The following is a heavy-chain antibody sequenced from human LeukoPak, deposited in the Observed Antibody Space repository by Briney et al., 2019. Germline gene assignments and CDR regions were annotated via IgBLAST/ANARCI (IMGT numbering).Heavy chain of an antibody. CDR1: GFTFNDYY. J-gene: IGHJ3*02. D-gene: IGHD2-2*02. Sequence: GGSLRLSCAASGFTFNDYYMSWIRQAPGKGLEWVSYISSGGSPIYYADSVRGRFTISRDNAKNSLYLQMNSLRAEDTAIYYCVRAIPAAVLGAFDIWGQGTMVTVSS. CDR3: VRAIPAAVLGAFDI. V-gene: IGHV3-11*04. CDR2: ISSGGSPI.